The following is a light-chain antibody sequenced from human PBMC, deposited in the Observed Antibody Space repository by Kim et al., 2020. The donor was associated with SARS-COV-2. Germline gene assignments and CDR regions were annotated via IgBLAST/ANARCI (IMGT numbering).Light chain of an antibody. CDR2: YDS. CDR1: NIGSKS. V-gene: IGLV3-21*04. CDR3: QVWDSSSDHLVV. Sequence: SYELTQPPSVSVAPGKTARITCGGNNIGSKSVHWYQQKPGQAPVLVIYYDSDRPSGIPERFSGSNSGNTATLTISRVEAGDEAGYYCQVWDSSSDHLVVFGGGTKLTVL. J-gene: IGLJ2*01.